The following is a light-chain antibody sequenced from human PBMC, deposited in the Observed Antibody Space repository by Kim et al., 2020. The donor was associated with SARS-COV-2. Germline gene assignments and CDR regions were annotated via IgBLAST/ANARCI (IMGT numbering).Light chain of an antibody. Sequence: SPGERATLSCRASQSVSSSYLAWYQQKPGQAPRLLIYGASSRATGIPDRFSGSGSGTDFTLTISRLEPEDFAVYYCQQYGSSPLTFGGGTKVVIK. V-gene: IGKV3-20*01. CDR2: GAS. CDR1: QSVSSSY. CDR3: QQYGSSPLT. J-gene: IGKJ4*01.